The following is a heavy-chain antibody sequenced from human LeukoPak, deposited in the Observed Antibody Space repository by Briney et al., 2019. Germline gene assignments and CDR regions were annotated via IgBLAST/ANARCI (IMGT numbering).Heavy chain of an antibody. V-gene: IGHV1-2*02. CDR1: GYSLTGYY. CDR2: INPNSGDT. D-gene: IGHD6-13*01. CDR3: ARWDGYSSSPDY. J-gene: IGHJ4*02. Sequence: VSVKVSCKASGYSLTGYYMHWLRQAPGQGLEWMGWINPNSGDTGYAQKFQGRVTMTRDMSISTIYMELTRLRSDDTASYYCARWDGYSSSPDYWGQGTLVTVSS.